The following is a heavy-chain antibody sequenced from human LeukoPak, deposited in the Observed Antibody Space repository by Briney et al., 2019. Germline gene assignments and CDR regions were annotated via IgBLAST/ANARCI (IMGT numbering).Heavy chain of an antibody. CDR1: GFTFSNAW. CDR2: IYSGGST. CDR3: ASPYYDSSGYLGAFDI. J-gene: IGHJ3*02. Sequence: GGSLRLSCEASGFTFSNAWMNWVRQTPGKGLEWVSVIYSGGSTYYADSVKGRFTISRDNSKNTLYLQMNSLRAEDTAVYYCASPYYDSSGYLGAFDIWGQGTMVTVSS. V-gene: IGHV3-66*01. D-gene: IGHD3-22*01.